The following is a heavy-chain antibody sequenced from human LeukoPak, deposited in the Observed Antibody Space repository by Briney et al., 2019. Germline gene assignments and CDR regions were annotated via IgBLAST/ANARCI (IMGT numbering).Heavy chain of an antibody. CDR1: GDSVSSNSAA. D-gene: IGHD6-13*01. CDR3: ARVKVAYSSSGKAWFDY. CDR2: TYYRSKWYN. V-gene: IGHV6-1*01. J-gene: IGHJ4*02. Sequence: SQTLSLTCAISGDSVSSNSAAWNWIRQSPSRGLEWLGRTYYRSKWYNDYAVSVKSRITINPDTSKNQFSLQLNSVTPEDTAVYYCARVKVAYSSSGKAWFDYWGQGTLVTVSS.